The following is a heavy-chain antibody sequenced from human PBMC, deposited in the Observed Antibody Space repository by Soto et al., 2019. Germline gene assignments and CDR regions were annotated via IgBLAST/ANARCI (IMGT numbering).Heavy chain of an antibody. Sequence: EVQLVESGGGLVQPGGSLRLFCAASGFTFSSYWMHWIRQPPGKGLVWVSRIYSDGSATTYADSVKGRFTISRDNAKNILYLQMNSLSPDDTAVYYCARGNYGGFDYWGQGTLVTVSS. CDR2: IYSDGSAT. J-gene: IGHJ4*02. CDR1: GFTFSSYW. CDR3: ARGNYGGFDY. D-gene: IGHD4-17*01. V-gene: IGHV3-74*01.